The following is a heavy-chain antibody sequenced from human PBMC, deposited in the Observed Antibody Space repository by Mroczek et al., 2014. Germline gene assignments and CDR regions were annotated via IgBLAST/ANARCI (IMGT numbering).Heavy chain of an antibody. J-gene: IGHJ4*02. Sequence: KESGPGLVKPSQTLSLTCTVSGGSISSGDYYWSWIRQPPGKGLEWIGYIYYSGSTYYNPSLKSRVTISVDTSKNQFSLKLSSVTAADTAVYYCARVASLAGSSRTFDYWGQGTLVTVSS. V-gene: IGHV4-30-4*01. CDR3: ARVASLAGSSRTFDY. CDR1: GGSISSGDYY. CDR2: IYYSGST. D-gene: IGHD6-6*01.